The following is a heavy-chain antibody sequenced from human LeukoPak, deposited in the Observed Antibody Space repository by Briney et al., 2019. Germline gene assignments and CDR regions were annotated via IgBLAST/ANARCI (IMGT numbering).Heavy chain of an antibody. D-gene: IGHD6-13*01. CDR3: ARGVGIAAAGFDY. J-gene: IGHJ4*02. V-gene: IGHV1-69*05. CDR2: IIPIFGTA. CDR1: GYTFTSYY. Sequence: GASVKVSCKASGYTFTSYYMHWVRQAPGQGLEWMGGIIPIFGTANYAQKFQGRVTITTDESTSTAYMELSSLRSEDTAVYYCARGVGIAAAGFDYWGQGTLVTVSS.